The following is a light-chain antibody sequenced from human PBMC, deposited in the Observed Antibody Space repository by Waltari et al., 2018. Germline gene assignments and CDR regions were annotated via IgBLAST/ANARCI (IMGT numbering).Light chain of an antibody. J-gene: IGKJ1*01. V-gene: IGKV3-20*01. CDR1: QSVSRT. Sequence: EIVLTQSPGTLSLSPGERATLSCRASQSVSRTLAWYQQKPGQAPRLLIYDASIRATGIPDRFSGSGSGTDFGLTISRLEPEDFAVYYCQKYGTLPATFGQGTKVEIK. CDR2: DAS. CDR3: QKYGTLPAT.